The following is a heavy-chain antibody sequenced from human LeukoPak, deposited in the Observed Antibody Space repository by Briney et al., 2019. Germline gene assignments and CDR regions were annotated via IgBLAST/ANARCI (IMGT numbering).Heavy chain of an antibody. CDR2: ISSSGGNI. V-gene: IGHV3-11*01. CDR3: ARRRDYFDY. Sequence: GGSLRLSCVVSGFDLSDYYKSWIRQAPGKGLEWISYISSSGGNIYFADSVKGRFAMSRDNARGSLYLQMNSLRAYDTAIYYCARRRDYFDYWGQGTLVTVSS. J-gene: IGHJ4*02. CDR1: GFDLSDYY.